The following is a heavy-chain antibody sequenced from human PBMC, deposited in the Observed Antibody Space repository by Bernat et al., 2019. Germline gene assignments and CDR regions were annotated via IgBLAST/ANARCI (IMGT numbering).Heavy chain of an antibody. V-gene: IGHV4-59*08. J-gene: IGHJ4*02. CDR3: ARKAARSGDFDY. CDR1: SGSISDYY. CDR2: IYYTGST. D-gene: IGHD3-22*01. Sequence: QVQLQESGPGLVRPSETLSLTCTASSGSISDYYWSWFRQPPGKGLEWIGYIYYTGSTKYNPSLESRVTISVDTSKNQFSLKVNSLTAADTAVYYCARKAARSGDFDYWGQGTLVTVSS.